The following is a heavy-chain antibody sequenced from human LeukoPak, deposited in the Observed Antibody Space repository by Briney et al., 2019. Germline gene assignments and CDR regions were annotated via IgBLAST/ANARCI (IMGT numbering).Heavy chain of an antibody. CDR1: GFTFSRC. D-gene: IGHD2-2*01. CDR3: ANHLACGSTTCPSFDS. Sequence: PGGSLRLSCAASGFTFSRCMNWVRQAPGKGLEWVSSISNTGYYIYYADSVKGRFTISRDNAKNSLFLQMNNLRAEDTAVYYCANHLACGSTTCPSFDSWGQGTLVTVSS. J-gene: IGHJ4*02. V-gene: IGHV3-21*01. CDR2: ISNTGYYI.